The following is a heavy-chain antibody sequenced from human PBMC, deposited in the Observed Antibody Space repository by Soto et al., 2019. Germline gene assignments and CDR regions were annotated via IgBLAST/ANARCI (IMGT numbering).Heavy chain of an antibody. CDR3: ARVRGAAAGRGSWFDP. J-gene: IGHJ5*02. CDR1: GGSISSGGYY. Sequence: SETLSLTCTVSGGSISSGGYYWSWIRQHPGKGLEWIGYIYYSGSTYYNPSLKSRVTISIDTSKNQFSLKLSSVTAADTAVYYCARVRGAAAGRGSWFDPWGQGTLVTV. V-gene: IGHV4-31*03. D-gene: IGHD6-13*01. CDR2: IYYSGST.